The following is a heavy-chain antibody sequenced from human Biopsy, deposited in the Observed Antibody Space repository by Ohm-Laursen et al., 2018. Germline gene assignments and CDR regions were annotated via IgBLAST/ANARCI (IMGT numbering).Heavy chain of an antibody. CDR2: IWFDGSNQ. Sequence: LSLTCAASGFTLTNYGMHWVRQAPGKGLEWVAVIWFDGSNQFYADSVKGRFTISRDNSKDTLYLQMHSLRAEDTAFYYCARDRRTANYGMDVWGQGTTVTVSS. V-gene: IGHV3-33*01. D-gene: IGHD5-18*01. CDR3: ARDRRTANYGMDV. CDR1: GFTLTNYG. J-gene: IGHJ6*02.